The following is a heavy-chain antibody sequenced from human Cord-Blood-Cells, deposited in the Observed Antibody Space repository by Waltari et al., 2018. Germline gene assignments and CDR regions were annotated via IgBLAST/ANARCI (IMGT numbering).Heavy chain of an antibody. D-gene: IGHD2-2*02. Sequence: QVQLVQSGAEVKKPGASVKVSCKASGYTFTGYYMHCVRQAPGQGLEWMGWINPNSGGTNYAQKFQGRVTMTRDTSISTAYMELSRLRSDDTAVYYCARLACSSTSCYTGWFDPWGQGTLVTVSS. CDR3: ARLACSSTSCYTGWFDP. CDR2: INPNSGGT. V-gene: IGHV1-2*02. CDR1: GYTFTGYY. J-gene: IGHJ5*02.